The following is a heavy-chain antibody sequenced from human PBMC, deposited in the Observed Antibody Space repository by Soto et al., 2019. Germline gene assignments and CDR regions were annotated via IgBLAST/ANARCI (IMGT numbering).Heavy chain of an antibody. D-gene: IGHD3-16*01. J-gene: IGHJ6*03. CDR2: IWYDGSNK. Sequence: QVQLVESGGGVVQPGRSLRLSCAASGFTFSSYGMHWVRQAPSKGLEWVAVIWYDGSNKYYADSVKGRFTISRDNSKNTLYLQMNSLRAEDTAVYYCARDKTVERLHLGESDNIYMDVWGKGTTVTVSS. CDR3: ARDKTVERLHLGESDNIYMDV. CDR1: GFTFSSYG. V-gene: IGHV3-33*01.